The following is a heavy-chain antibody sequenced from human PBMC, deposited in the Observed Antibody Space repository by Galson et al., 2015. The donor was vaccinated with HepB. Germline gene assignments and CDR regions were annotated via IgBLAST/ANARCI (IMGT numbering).Heavy chain of an antibody. CDR1: GFTVSSNY. CDR3: AREAIGSGSYMGFDY. Sequence: SLRLSCAASGFTVSSNYMSWVRQAPGKGLEWVSVIYSGGSTYYADSVKGRSTISRDNSKNTLYLQMNSLRAEDTAVYYCAREAIGSGSYMGFDYWGQGTLVTVSS. J-gene: IGHJ4*02. V-gene: IGHV3-53*01. D-gene: IGHD3-10*01. CDR2: IYSGGST.